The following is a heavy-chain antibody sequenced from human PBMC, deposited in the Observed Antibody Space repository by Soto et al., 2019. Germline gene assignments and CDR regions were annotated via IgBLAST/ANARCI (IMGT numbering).Heavy chain of an antibody. D-gene: IGHD3-22*01. V-gene: IGHV3-7*01. CDR1: GFIFSDYS. Sequence: EVQLVESGGGLVQPGGSLRLSCAASGFIFSDYSMSWVRQSPGKGLEGVANIKQDGGEEDYVDSVKGRHTISRDNAKNSLYLQMNSLRAEDTAVYYCARVYYESRGPTKYRAFDFWGQGTMVTVSS. J-gene: IGHJ3*01. CDR2: IKQDGGEE. CDR3: ARVYYESRGPTKYRAFDF.